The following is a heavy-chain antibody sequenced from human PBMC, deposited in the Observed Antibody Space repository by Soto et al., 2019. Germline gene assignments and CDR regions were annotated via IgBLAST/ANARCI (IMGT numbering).Heavy chain of an antibody. V-gene: IGHV1-69*08. CDR1: GGTFSSYT. J-gene: IGHJ3*02. CDR3: ARDLTGTTPYN. D-gene: IGHD1-1*01. CDR2: IIPILGIA. Sequence: QVQLVQSGAEVKKPGSSVKVSCKASGGTFSSYTISWVRQAPGQGLEWMGRIIPILGIANYAQKFQGRVTITADKSTSTAYMELSSLRSEETAVYYCARDLTGTTPYNWGQGTMVTVSS.